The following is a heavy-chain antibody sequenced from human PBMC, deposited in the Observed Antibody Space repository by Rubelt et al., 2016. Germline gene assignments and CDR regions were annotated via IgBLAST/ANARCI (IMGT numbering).Heavy chain of an antibody. Sequence: QVQLQESGPGLVKPSETLSLICTVSGYSISSGYYWGWIRQPPGKGLEWIGSIWHSGSTYYNPSLKSRVTISVDTSKNQFSLKLTSVTAAEKAVYYCARQVRDTRGQNSAGYWGQGTLVTVSS. CDR2: IWHSGST. D-gene: IGHD3-22*01. CDR3: ARQVRDTRGQNSAGY. J-gene: IGHJ4*02. CDR1: GYSISSGYY. V-gene: IGHV4-38-2*02.